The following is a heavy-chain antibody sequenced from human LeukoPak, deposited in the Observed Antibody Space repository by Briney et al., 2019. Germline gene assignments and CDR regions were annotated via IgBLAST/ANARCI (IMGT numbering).Heavy chain of an antibody. V-gene: IGHV3-20*04. D-gene: IGHD3-10*01. CDR3: ARDDGSGSGEY. Sequence: GGSLRLSCAASGFTFDDYGMSWVRQAPGKGLEWVSNINWNGGSTGYADSVKGRFTVSRDNAKNSLYLQMNSLRAEDTALYYCARDDGSGSGEYRGQGTLVTVSS. J-gene: IGHJ4*02. CDR2: INWNGGST. CDR1: GFTFDDYG.